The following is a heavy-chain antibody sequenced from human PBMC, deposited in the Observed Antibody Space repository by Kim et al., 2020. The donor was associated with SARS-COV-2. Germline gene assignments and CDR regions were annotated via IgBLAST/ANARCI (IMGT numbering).Heavy chain of an antibody. CDR2: ITPMLGMA. CDR1: GDTFSNYA. CDR3: ATLTAXPGNNWFDP. Sequence: SVKVSCKASGDTFSNYAISWVRQAPGHGLEWMGRITPMLGMANYAQTFEDRVTITADKSTSTAYMELTSLRSDDTAVYYCATLTAXPGNNWFDPWGQGTXVTVSS. J-gene: IGHJ5*02. D-gene: IGHD5-18*01. V-gene: IGHV1-69*04.